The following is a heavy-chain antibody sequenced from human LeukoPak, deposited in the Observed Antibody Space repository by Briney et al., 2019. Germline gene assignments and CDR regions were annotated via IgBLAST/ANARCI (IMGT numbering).Heavy chain of an antibody. CDR1: GYTFTGYY. CDR3: ARGFGYGDLHDAFDI. J-gene: IGHJ3*02. CDR2: VNPNSGGT. V-gene: IGHV1-2*02. D-gene: IGHD4-17*01. Sequence: ASVKVSCKASGYTFTGYYMHWVRQAPGQGLEWMGWVNPNSGGTNYAQKFQGRVTMTRDTSISTAYMELSRLRSDDTAVYYCARGFGYGDLHDAFDIWGQGTMVTVSS.